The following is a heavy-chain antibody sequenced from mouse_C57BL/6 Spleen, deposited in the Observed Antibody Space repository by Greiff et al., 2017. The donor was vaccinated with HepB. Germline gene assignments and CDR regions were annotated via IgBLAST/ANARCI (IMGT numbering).Heavy chain of an antibody. CDR3: AREGDGNSYFDY. J-gene: IGHJ2*01. CDR2: ISDGGSYT. V-gene: IGHV5-4*01. CDR1: GFTFSSYA. Sequence: EVQLQESGGGLVKPGGSLKLSCAASGFTFSSYAMSWVRQTPEKRLEWVATISDGGSYTYYPVNVKGRFTISRDNAKNNLYLQMSHLKSEDTAMYYCAREGDGNSYFDYWGQGTTLTVSS. D-gene: IGHD2-1*01.